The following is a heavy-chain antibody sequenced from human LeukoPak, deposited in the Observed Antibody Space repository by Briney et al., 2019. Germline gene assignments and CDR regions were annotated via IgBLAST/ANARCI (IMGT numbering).Heavy chain of an antibody. V-gene: IGHV4-59*01. CDR1: GGSLTTYY. J-gene: IGHJ4*02. CDR2: ISYRGST. CDR3: ARGERPGPDY. D-gene: IGHD2-8*02. Sequence: SETLSLTCIVSGGSLTTYYWSWIRQPPGTRLEWIGYISYRGSTNYNPSLNNRVTISLDTSKNQFSLKVTSVTAADTAVYYCARGERPGPDYWGQGTLVTVSS.